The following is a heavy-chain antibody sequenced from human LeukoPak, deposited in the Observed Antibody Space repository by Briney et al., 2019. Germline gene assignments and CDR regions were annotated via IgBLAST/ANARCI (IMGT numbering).Heavy chain of an antibody. J-gene: IGHJ6*02. D-gene: IGHD3-3*01. Sequence: GGSLRLSCAASGFTFSSHAMSWVRQAPGKGLEWVSAISGSGGSTYYADSVKGLFTISRDNSKTTLYLQMNSLRAEDTAVYYCAKLVWSKYYYYYGMDVWGQGTTVTVSS. CDR3: AKLVWSKYYYYYGMDV. CDR2: ISGSGGST. CDR1: GFTFSSHA. V-gene: IGHV3-23*01.